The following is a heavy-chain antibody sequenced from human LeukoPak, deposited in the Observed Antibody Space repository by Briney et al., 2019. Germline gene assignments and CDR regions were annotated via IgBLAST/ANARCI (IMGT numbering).Heavy chain of an antibody. V-gene: IGHV3-11*03. J-gene: IGHJ3*02. Sequence: PGESLRLSCAASGFTFSEYYMSWIRQAPGKGLEWVSYISSSNNFRNYADSVKGRFTISRDNAKNSLYLQMNSLRAEDTAVYYCARPRYYDSSGYYFDIWGQGTMVTVSS. CDR3: ARPRYYDSSGYYFDI. CDR2: ISSSNNFR. CDR1: GFTFSEYY. D-gene: IGHD3-22*01.